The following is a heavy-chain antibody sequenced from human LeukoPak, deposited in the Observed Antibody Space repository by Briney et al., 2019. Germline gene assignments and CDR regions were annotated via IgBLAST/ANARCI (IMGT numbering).Heavy chain of an antibody. J-gene: IGHJ4*02. CDR3: AKDAYYYGSGCLDY. CDR1: GFTFSSYG. V-gene: IGHV3-30*18. CDR2: ISYDGSNK. D-gene: IGHD3-10*01. Sequence: AGGSLRLSCAASGFTFSSYGMHWVCQAPGKGLEWVAVISYDGSNKYYADSVKGRFTISRDNSKNTLYLQMNSLRAEDTAVYYCAKDAYYYGSGCLDYWGQETLVTVSS.